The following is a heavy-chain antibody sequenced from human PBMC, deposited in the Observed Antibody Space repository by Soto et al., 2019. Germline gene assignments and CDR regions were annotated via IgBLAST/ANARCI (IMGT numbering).Heavy chain of an antibody. CDR2: IWYDGSNK. CDR3: AREAETPDENYYYYYMDV. Sequence: GGSLRLSCAASGFTFSSYSMNWVRQAPGKGLEWVAVIWYDGSNKYYADSVKGRFTISRDNSKNTLYLQMNSLRAEDTAVYYCAREAETPDENYYYYYMDVWGKGTTVTVSS. D-gene: IGHD2-15*01. CDR1: GFTFSSYS. J-gene: IGHJ6*03. V-gene: IGHV3-33*08.